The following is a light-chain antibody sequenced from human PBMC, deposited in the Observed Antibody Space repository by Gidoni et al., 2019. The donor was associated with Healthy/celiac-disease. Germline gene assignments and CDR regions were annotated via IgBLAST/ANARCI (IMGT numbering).Light chain of an antibody. CDR1: SRDVGGYNY. J-gene: IGLJ2*01. CDR3: SSYTSSSTLV. V-gene: IGLV2-14*01. CDR2: DVS. Sequence: QSALPQPASVSVSPGQSITISCTGTSRDVGGYNYVSWYQQHPGKAPKLMIYDVSTRPSGVSNRFSGSKSGNTASLTISGLQAEDEADYYCSSYTSSSTLVFGGGTKLTVL.